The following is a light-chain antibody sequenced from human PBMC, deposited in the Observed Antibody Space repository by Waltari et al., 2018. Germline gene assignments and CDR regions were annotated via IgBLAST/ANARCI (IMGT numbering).Light chain of an antibody. J-gene: IGKJ1*01. V-gene: IGKV3-20*01. CDR1: QSVNGA. CDR2: QAS. Sequence: EIVLTQSPGTLSLSPGEGATLSCRASQSVNGALAWYQQKPGQAPRRLIYQASNRATGIPDRFSGSGSGTDFSLTISRLEPEDFAVYYCQHYLRLPVTFGQGTKVEI. CDR3: QHYLRLPVT.